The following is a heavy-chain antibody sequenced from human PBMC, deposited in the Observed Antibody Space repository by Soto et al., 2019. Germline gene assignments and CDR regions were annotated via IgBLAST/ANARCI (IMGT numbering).Heavy chain of an antibody. V-gene: IGHV3-30*18. CDR2: ISYDGSNK. Sequence: VAVISYDGSNKYYADSVKGRFTISRDNSKNTLYLQMNSLRAEDTAVYYCAKDLHFDWSGTFDYWGQGTLVTVSS. CDR3: AKDLHFDWSGTFDY. J-gene: IGHJ4*02. D-gene: IGHD3-9*01.